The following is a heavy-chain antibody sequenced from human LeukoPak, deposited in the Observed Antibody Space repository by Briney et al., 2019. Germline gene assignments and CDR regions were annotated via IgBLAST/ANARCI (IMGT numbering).Heavy chain of an antibody. V-gene: IGHV4-39*01. CDR2: IYSSGST. J-gene: IGHJ4*02. CDR1: GASISGSNYY. D-gene: IGHD1-26*01. CDR3: AKSGGYGLIDY. Sequence: PSETLSLTCAVSGASISGSNYYWGWIRQPPGKGLEWIGNIYSSGSTYYNASLQSRVTISIDTSKNQFSLRLNSVTTADTAMYYCAKSGGYGLIDYWGQGTRVTVSS.